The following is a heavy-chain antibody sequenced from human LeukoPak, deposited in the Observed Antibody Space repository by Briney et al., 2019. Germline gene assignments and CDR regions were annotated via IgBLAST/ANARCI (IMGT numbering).Heavy chain of an antibody. Sequence: SETLSLTCTVSGAPIRTYYWDWIRQAPGKGLEWIGCISDSGTTYYNPSLKSRVTISLDTSKNHFSLKLTSVTAADTAVYFCTKGYYEPFDYSGQGMMVTVSS. J-gene: IGHJ4*02. CDR1: GAPIRTYY. CDR2: ISDSGTT. V-gene: IGHV4-59*01. CDR3: TKGYYEPFDY. D-gene: IGHD3-22*01.